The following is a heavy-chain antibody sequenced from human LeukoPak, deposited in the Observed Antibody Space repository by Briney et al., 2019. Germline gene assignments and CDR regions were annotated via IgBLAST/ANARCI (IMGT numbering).Heavy chain of an antibody. J-gene: IGHJ4*02. D-gene: IGHD2-15*01. CDR2: IKSKTDGGTT. V-gene: IGHV3-15*01. CDR3: ARETVVARGLDY. Sequence: GGSLRLSCAASGFTFSNAWMSWVRQAPGKGLEWVGRIKSKTDGGTTDYAAPVKGRFTISRDDSKNTLYLQMNSLKTEDTAVYYCARETVVARGLDYWGQGTLVTVSS. CDR1: GFTFSNAW.